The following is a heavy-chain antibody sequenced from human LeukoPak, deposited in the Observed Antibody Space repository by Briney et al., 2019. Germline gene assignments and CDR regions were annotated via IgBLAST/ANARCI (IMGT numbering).Heavy chain of an antibody. V-gene: IGHV3-7*01. D-gene: IGHD3-3*01. CDR3: ARVLDFWSGYSPYYMDV. J-gene: IGHJ6*03. CDR2: IKQDGSEK. Sequence: GGSLRLSCAASGFTFSSYWMSWVRQAPGKGLEWVANIKQDGSEKYYVDSVKGRFTISRDNAKNSLYLQMNSLRAEDTAVYYCARVLDFWSGYSPYYMDVWGKGTTVTVSS. CDR1: GFTFSSYW.